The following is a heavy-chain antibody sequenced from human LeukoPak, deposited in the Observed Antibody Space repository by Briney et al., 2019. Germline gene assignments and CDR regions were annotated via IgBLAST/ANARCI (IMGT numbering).Heavy chain of an antibody. Sequence: ASVKVSCKASGYSFTSLGISWVRQAPGQGLEWVGWISPYNGNTNYAQKLQGRVTMIIDTSTTTVYMELRSLRSDDTAVYYCARDFGISGPPGYWGQGTLVTVSS. J-gene: IGHJ4*02. CDR2: ISPYNGNT. V-gene: IGHV1-18*01. D-gene: IGHD6-13*01. CDR1: GYSFTSLG. CDR3: ARDFGISGPPGY.